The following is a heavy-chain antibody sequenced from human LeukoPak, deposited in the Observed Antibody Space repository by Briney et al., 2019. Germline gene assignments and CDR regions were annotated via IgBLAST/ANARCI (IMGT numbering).Heavy chain of an antibody. J-gene: IGHJ6*03. CDR3: ARAPTVTTAYYYYMDV. CDR1: GFTFSSYG. CDR2: IRYDGSNK. D-gene: IGHD4-11*01. Sequence: GGSLRLSCAASGFTFSSYGMHWVRQAPGKGLEWVAFIRYDGSNKYYADSVKGRFTISRDNSKNTLYLQMNSLRAEDTAVYYCARAPTVTTAYYYYMDVWGKGTTVTVSS. V-gene: IGHV3-30*02.